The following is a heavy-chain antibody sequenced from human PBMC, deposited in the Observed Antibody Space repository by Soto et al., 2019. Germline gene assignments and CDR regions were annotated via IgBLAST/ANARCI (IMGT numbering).Heavy chain of an antibody. CDR1: GGSVSSGSYY. CDR3: ARAQREYDILTGYYPYGMDV. V-gene: IGHV4-61*01. CDR2: IYYSGST. Sequence: SETLSLTCTVSGGSVSSGSYYWSWIRQPPGKGLEWIGYIYYSGSTNYNPSLKSRVTISVDTSKNQFSPKLSSVTAADTAVYYCARAQREYDILTGYYPYGMDVWGQGTTVTVSS. J-gene: IGHJ6*02. D-gene: IGHD3-9*01.